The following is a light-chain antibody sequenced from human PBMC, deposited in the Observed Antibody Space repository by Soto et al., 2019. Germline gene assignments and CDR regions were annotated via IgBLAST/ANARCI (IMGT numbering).Light chain of an antibody. CDR1: QSISSW. J-gene: IGKJ1*01. CDR2: DAS. CDR3: QQYNGYPWT. V-gene: IGKV1-5*01. Sequence: DIQMTQSPSTLSASVGDRVTITCMASQSISSWLAWYQQKPGKAPKLLMYDASSLDSGVPSRFSGSGSGTEFTLTISSLQPDDFATYYCQQYNGYPWTFGQGTKVDIK.